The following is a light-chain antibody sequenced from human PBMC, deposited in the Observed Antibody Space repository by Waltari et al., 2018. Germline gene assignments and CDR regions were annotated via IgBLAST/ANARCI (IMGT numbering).Light chain of an antibody. CDR2: DVT. CDR1: SSDIGGYNY. V-gene: IGLV2-14*03. J-gene: IGLJ3*02. CDR3: SSYTSNISWV. Sequence: QSALAQPASVSGIPGQSISISCTGTSSDIGGYNYVSWYQQHSGKAPKVILYDVTYRPSGISKRFPGSKSGNTASRTIYGLQAEDEAYYYGSSYTSNISWVFGGGTKLTVL.